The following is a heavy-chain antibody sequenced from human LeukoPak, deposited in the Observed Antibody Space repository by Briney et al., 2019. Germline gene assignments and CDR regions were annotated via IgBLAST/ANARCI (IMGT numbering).Heavy chain of an antibody. D-gene: IGHD6-19*01. CDR3: ARDSRGIAVAPGAFDI. CDR2: INPNSGGT. Sequence: ASVKVSCKASGYSFTGYYIHWVRQAPGQGLEWMGWINPNSGGTKSAQRFQGRVTMTSDTSISTAYMELSSLRSDDTAVYYCARDSRGIAVAPGAFDIWGQGTMVTVSS. CDR1: GYSFTGYY. V-gene: IGHV1-2*02. J-gene: IGHJ3*02.